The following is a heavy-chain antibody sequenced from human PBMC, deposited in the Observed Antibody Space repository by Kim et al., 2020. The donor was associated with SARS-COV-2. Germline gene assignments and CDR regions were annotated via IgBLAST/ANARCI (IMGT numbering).Heavy chain of an antibody. D-gene: IGHD2-2*01. J-gene: IGHJ4*02. CDR2: ISSGSRTL. V-gene: IGHV3-48*02. Sequence: GGSLRLSCAASGFTFSSYDMNWVRQAPGKGLEWVSYISSGSRTLYYADSVKGRFTISRDNGQNSLYLQMSSLRDEDTAVYYCVRGASCISINCYVQFDYWGQGTLVTVSS. CDR1: GFTFSSYD. CDR3: VRGASCISINCYVQFDY.